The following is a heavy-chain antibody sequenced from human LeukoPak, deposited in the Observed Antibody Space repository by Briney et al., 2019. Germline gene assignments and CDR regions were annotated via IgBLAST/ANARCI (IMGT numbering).Heavy chain of an antibody. D-gene: IGHD6-19*01. CDR1: GFTFSSFD. CDR2: ISGDGGAT. V-gene: IGHV3-23*01. CDR3: AKSGSRDWDYFEF. J-gene: IGHJ4*02. Sequence: QPGGSLRLSCAASGFTFSSFDLNWVRQAPGKGLEWVSTISGDGGATHYADSVKGRFTISRANSKNTLFLQMNSLRAEDTAVYYCAKSGSRDWDYFEFWGQGTLVTASS.